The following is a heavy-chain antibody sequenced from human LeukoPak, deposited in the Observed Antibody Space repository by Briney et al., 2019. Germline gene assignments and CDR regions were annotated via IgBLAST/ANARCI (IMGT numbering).Heavy chain of an antibody. V-gene: IGHV6-1*01. CDR2: TYYRSKWYN. Sequence: SQTLSLTCAISGDSFSSNSAAWNWIRQSPSRGLEWLGRTYYRSKWYNDYAVSVKSRITINPDTSKNQFSLQLNSVTPEDTAVCYCARVGVTTRYFDYWGQGTLVTVSS. J-gene: IGHJ4*02. CDR3: ARVGVTTRYFDY. CDR1: GDSFSSNSAA. D-gene: IGHD4-11*01.